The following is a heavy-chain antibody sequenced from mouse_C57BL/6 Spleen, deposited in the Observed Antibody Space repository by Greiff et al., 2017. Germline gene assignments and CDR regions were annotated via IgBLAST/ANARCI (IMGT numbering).Heavy chain of an antibody. CDR2: IWSGGST. J-gene: IGHJ1*03. CDR1: GFSLTSYG. CDR3: ASGYGSSYWYFDV. D-gene: IGHD1-1*01. Sequence: VQLQQSGPGLVQPSQCLSITCTVSGFSLTSYGVHWVRQSPGKGLEWLGGIWSGGSTDYNAAFISRLSISKDNSKSQVFFKMNSLQADDTAIYYCASGYGSSYWYFDVWGTGTTVTVSS. V-gene: IGHV2-2*01.